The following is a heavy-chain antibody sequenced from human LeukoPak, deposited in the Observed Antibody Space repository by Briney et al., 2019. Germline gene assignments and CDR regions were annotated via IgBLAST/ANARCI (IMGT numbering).Heavy chain of an antibody. CDR3: ARIIVVVPAAIDVVDY. D-gene: IGHD2-2*02. V-gene: IGHV1-69*04. Sequence: SVKVSCKASGGTFSSYAISWVRQAPGQGLEWMRRIIPILGIANYAQKFQGRVTITADKSTSTAYMELSRLRSDDTAVYYCARIIVVVPAAIDVVDYWGQGTLVTVSS. CDR1: GGTFSSYA. CDR2: IIPILGIA. J-gene: IGHJ4*02.